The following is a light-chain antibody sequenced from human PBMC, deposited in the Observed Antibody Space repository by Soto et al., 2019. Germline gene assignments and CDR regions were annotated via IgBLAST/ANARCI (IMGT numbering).Light chain of an antibody. CDR3: QQYNSYSRT. V-gene: IGKV3-20*01. CDR1: QSVDNTH. J-gene: IGKJ1*01. Sequence: EILLTQSPGSLSLSPGESATLSCSASQSVDNTHVAWYQQRPGQAPRLLIYDASRRASGVPSRFSGSGSGTEFTLTISSLQPDDFATYYCQQYNSYSRTFGQGTKVDNK. CDR2: DAS.